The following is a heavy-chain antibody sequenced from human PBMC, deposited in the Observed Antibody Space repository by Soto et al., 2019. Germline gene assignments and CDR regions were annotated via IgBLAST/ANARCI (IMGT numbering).Heavy chain of an antibody. J-gene: IGHJ3*02. CDR1: GGTFSSYA. Sequence: SVKVSSKASGGTFSSYAISWVRQAPGQTIEWMGGIIPIFGTANYAQKYQGRVTITADESTSTAYMELSSLRSEDTAVYYCARERVWGSYRPYINDAFDIWGQGTMVTVSS. D-gene: IGHD3-16*02. CDR3: ARERVWGSYRPYINDAFDI. CDR2: IIPIFGTA. V-gene: IGHV1-69*13.